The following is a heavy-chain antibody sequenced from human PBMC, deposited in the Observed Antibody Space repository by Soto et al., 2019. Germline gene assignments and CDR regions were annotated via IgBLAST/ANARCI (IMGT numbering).Heavy chain of an antibody. CDR2: SSSSGGSI. V-gene: IGHV3-23*01. Sequence: EVQLLESGGGLVQPGGSLRLSCAASGFTLSTYAMRWVRQAPGKGLEWVSSSSSSGGSIHYADSVKGRFTISRDKSKNTLYLQMNSLRAEDTAVYYCANASNSGWYVGDYWGQGTLVIVSS. CDR3: ANASNSGWYVGDY. CDR1: GFTLSTYA. D-gene: IGHD6-19*01. J-gene: IGHJ4*02.